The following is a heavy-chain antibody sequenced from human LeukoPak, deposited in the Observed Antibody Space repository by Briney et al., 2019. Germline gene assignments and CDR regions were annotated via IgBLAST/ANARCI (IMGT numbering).Heavy chain of an antibody. CDR2: ITSNSGGT. CDR3: ARGGSGSGYLFYFDS. J-gene: IGHJ4*02. D-gene: IGHD3-10*01. V-gene: IGHV1-2*06. CDR1: ANSFSDHS. Sequence: GASVKVSCKASANSFSDHSIHWVRQAPGQGLEWMGRITSNSGGTRYAQKFQDRVTMTRDTSITTAYMVISGLTSDDTAVYYCARGGSGSGYLFYFDSWGQGTLVSVSS.